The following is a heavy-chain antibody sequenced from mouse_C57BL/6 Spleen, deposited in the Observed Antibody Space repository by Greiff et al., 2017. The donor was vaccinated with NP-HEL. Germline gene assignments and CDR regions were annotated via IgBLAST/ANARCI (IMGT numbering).Heavy chain of an antibody. CDR3: ARKDSNFWYFDV. D-gene: IGHD2-5*01. Sequence: QVQLQQPGAELVKPGASVKLSCKASGYTFTSYWMHWVKQRPGQGLEWIGMIHPNSGSTNYNEKFKSKATLTVDKSSSTAYMQLSSLTSEDSAGYYGARKDSNFWYFDVWGTGTTVTVSS. V-gene: IGHV1-64*01. CDR2: IHPNSGST. J-gene: IGHJ1*03. CDR1: GYTFTSYW.